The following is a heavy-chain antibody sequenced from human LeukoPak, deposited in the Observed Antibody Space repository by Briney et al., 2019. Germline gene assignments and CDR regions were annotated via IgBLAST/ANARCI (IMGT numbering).Heavy chain of an antibody. V-gene: IGHV3-23*01. D-gene: IGHD2-15*01. J-gene: IGHJ6*02. CDR1: GGTFSSYA. CDR3: AGCSGGSCYSRGKYGVDV. Sequence: GGSLRLSCATSGGTFSSYAMNWVRQAPWKGPEWVSFMSTCGGWTYYAASGKGRCTVSTDNSKNTLYLQMTSLSADDPAVYYCAGCSGGSCYSRGKYGVDVWGQGTTVIVSS. CDR2: MSTCGGWT.